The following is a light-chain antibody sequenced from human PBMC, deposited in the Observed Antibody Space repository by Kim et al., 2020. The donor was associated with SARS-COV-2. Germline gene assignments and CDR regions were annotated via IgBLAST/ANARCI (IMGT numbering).Light chain of an antibody. V-gene: IGKV1-5*03. CDR3: KHYDN. J-gene: IGKJ4*01. CDR1: QSINDW. Sequence: SPLSASVGDRVTITCRASQSINDWLAWYQQKPGKAPKLLIYETSILETGVPSRFSGRGSGTEFILTISSLQPDDFASYYCKHYDNFGGGTKVDIK. CDR2: ETS.